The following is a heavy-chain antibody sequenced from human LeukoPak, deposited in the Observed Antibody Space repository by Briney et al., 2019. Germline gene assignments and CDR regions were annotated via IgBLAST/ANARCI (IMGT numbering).Heavy chain of an antibody. CDR1: GGSISSGGYY. CDR3: ARAPFKYDSSGYFDY. Sequence: SETLSLTCTVSGGSISSGGYYWSWIRQHPGKGLEWIGYIYYSGSTYYNPSLKSRVTISVDTSKNQFSLKLSSVTAADTAVYYCARAPFKYDSSGYFDYWGQGTLVTVSS. D-gene: IGHD3-22*01. CDR2: IYYSGST. J-gene: IGHJ4*02. V-gene: IGHV4-31*03.